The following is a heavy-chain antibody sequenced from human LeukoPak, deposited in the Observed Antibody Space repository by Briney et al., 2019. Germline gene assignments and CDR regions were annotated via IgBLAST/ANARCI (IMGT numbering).Heavy chain of an antibody. D-gene: IGHD3-9*01. J-gene: IGHJ5*02. CDR1: GGSISSSSYY. CDR2: IYYSGST. Sequence: PSETLSLTCTVSGGSISSSSYYWGWIRQPPGKGLEWIGSIYYSGSTYYNPSLKSRVTISVDTSKNQFSLKLSSVTAADTAVYYCARRLNYDILTGYYDNWFDPWGQGTLVTVSS. CDR3: ARRLNYDILTGYYDNWFDP. V-gene: IGHV4-39*01.